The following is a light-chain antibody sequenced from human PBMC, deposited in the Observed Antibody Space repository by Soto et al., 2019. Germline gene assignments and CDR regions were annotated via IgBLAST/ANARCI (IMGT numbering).Light chain of an antibody. CDR3: QQYDTWPLT. CDR2: AAS. Sequence: EIVMTQSPASLSVSPGERATLSCRASQSPTGRLAWYQQKRGQAPRLLIYAASTRATGIPARFSGSGSGTEFTLTISSLQSEDFAVYYCQQYDTWPLTFGGGTKVEIK. V-gene: IGKV3-15*01. CDR1: QSPTGR. J-gene: IGKJ4*01.